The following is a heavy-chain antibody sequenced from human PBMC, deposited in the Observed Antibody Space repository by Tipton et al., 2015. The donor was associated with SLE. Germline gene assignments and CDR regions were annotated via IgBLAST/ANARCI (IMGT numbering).Heavy chain of an antibody. CDR3: ARGAAAADTGAFDS. CDR2: INRSGST. CDR1: DGSFSGYY. Sequence: TLSLTCAVYDGSFSGYYWSWIRQPPGKGLEWIGEINRSGSTNYNASLKSRLIISVDTSKNQFSLKLSSVTPADTAVYYCARGAAAADTGAFDSWGQGTMVTVSS. V-gene: IGHV4-34*01. D-gene: IGHD6-13*01. J-gene: IGHJ3*02.